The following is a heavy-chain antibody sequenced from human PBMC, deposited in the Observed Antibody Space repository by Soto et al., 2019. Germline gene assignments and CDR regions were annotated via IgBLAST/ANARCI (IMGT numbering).Heavy chain of an antibody. Sequence: PSEPLSLTCAVYGGSFSTYYWSWIRQPPGKGLEWIGEINHRGSTNYNPSLKSRVTISVDTSKNQFSLKLSSVTAADRAVYYCARGLNWNYGAFDYWGQGTLVTVSS. J-gene: IGHJ4*02. V-gene: IGHV4-34*01. CDR3: ARGLNWNYGAFDY. CDR2: INHRGST. CDR1: GGSFSTYY. D-gene: IGHD1-7*01.